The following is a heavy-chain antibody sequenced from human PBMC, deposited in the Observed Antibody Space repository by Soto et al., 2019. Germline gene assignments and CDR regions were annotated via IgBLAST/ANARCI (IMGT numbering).Heavy chain of an antibody. CDR2: IIPIFGTA. J-gene: IGHJ6*02. Sequence: QVQLVQSGAEVKKPGSSVNVSCKASGGTFSSYAISWVRQAPGQGLEWMGGIIPIFGTANYAQKFQGRVTITADESTSTAYMELSSLRSEDTAVYYCARGLGIVNYYGMDVWGQGTTVTVSS. CDR3: ARGLGIVNYYGMDV. CDR1: GGTFSSYA. D-gene: IGHD1-26*01. V-gene: IGHV1-69*01.